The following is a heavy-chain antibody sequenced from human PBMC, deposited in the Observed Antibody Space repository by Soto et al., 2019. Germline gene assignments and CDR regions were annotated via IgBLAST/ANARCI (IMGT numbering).Heavy chain of an antibody. D-gene: IGHD3-10*01. CDR2: LYSGGTS. V-gene: IGHV3-53*01. J-gene: IGHJ4*02. Sequence: XVPLRLSCAASGFSISSNYVTWVRQAPGKGLEWVSLLYSGGTSYYADSVKGRFTISRDNSKNTLFLQMNRLKTEDTAVYYCARGQQVSTIRGVQGFDYWGQGTLVTVSS. CDR3: ARGQQVSTIRGVQGFDY. CDR1: GFSISSNY.